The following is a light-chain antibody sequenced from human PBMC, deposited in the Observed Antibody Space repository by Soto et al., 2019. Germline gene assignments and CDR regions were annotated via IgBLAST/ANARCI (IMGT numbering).Light chain of an antibody. J-gene: IGLJ1*01. CDR3: STYTSSTHYV. CDR2: EVT. CDR1: SSDVGGYNY. V-gene: IGLV2-14*01. Sequence: QSGLTQPASVSGSPGQSITISCTGTSSDVGGYNYVSWYQQHPGKAPKLMIYEVTNRPSGVSNRFSGSKSGNTASLTISGLQAEDEAAYYCSTYTSSTHYVFGTGTKVTVL.